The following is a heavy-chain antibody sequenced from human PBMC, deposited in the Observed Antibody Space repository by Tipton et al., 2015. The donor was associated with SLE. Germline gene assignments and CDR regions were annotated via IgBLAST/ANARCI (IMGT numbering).Heavy chain of an antibody. D-gene: IGHD1-26*01. CDR1: GGSISSHY. V-gene: IGHV4-59*11. J-gene: IGHJ4*02. CDR2: IYYSGRT. Sequence: TLSLTCTVSGGSISSHYWSWIRQPPGKGLEWIGYIYYSGRTSYNPSLKSRVTMSVDTSKNQFSLKLRSVTAADTAVYYCAGDSGYSGSYISWGQGALVTVSS. CDR3: AGDSGYSGSYIS.